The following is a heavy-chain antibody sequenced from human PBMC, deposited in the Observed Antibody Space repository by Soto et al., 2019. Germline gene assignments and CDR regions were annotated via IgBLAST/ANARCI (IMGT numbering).Heavy chain of an antibody. J-gene: IGHJ4*02. Sequence: GGSLRLSCAASGFTFSSYGMHWVRQAPGKGLEWVAVISYDGSNKYYADSVKGRFTISRDNSKNTLYLQMNSLRAEDTAVYYCASIRFLEWLSGDYWGQGTLVTVSS. CDR2: ISYDGSNK. D-gene: IGHD3-3*01. CDR3: ASIRFLEWLSGDY. V-gene: IGHV3-30*03. CDR1: GFTFSSYG.